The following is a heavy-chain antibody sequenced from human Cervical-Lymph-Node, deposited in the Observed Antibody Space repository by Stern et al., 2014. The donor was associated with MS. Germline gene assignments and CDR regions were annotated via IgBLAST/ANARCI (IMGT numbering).Heavy chain of an antibody. CDR1: GLTFGDYA. CDR3: TTGPSTFYYNGMDV. J-gene: IGHJ6*02. D-gene: IGHD3-16*01. Sequence: VHLVESGGGLVQPGRSLRLSCTASGLTFGDYAMSWFRQAPGKGLEWVGFITSKAYGATSEHAASLKGRFTISRDDSKGIAYLQMNSLKNEDTAVYYCTTGPSTFYYNGMDVWGQGTAVTVSS. V-gene: IGHV3-49*03. CDR2: ITSKAYGATS.